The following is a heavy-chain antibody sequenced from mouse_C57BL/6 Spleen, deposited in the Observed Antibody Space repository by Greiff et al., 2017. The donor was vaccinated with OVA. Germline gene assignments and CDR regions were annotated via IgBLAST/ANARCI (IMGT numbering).Heavy chain of an antibody. J-gene: IGHJ4*01. V-gene: IGHV1-5*01. CDR3: TGNYEPLYYYAMDY. CDR1: GYTFTSYW. CDR2: IYPGNSDT. D-gene: IGHD2-1*01. Sequence: VQLQQSGTVLARPGASVKMSCKTSGYTFTSYWMHWVKQRPGQGLEWIGAIYPGNSDTSYNQKFKGKAKLTAVTSASTAYMELSSLTNEDSAVYYCTGNYEPLYYYAMDYWGQGTSVTVSS.